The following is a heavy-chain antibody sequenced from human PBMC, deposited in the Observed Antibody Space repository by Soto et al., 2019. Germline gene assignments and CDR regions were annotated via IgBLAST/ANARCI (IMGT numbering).Heavy chain of an antibody. V-gene: IGHV1-18*01. J-gene: IGHJ4*02. CDR2: ISPSSGYT. CDR1: GYTFTDYG. CDR3: AREMWTRCGPQNFFDY. D-gene: IGHD2-15*01. Sequence: QVQVVQSEGQVKQPGASVKVSCKASGYTFTDYGFCWVRQVPGQGLEWMGYISPSSGYTTYAPNLQEGVIITTDRSTTTVYMELRSLTSDDTAVYYCAREMWTRCGPQNFFDYWGQGALVTVSS.